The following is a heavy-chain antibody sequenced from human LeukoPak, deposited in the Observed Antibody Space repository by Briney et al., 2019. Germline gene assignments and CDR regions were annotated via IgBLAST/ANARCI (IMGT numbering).Heavy chain of an antibody. V-gene: IGHV4-31*03. CDR2: IYYSGST. CDR3: ARVRAARFAFDI. D-gene: IGHD2-15*01. Sequence: PSQTLSLTCTVSGVSISSGGYYWSWIRQHPGKGLEWIEYIYYSGSTYYNPSLKSRVTISVDTSKNQFSLKLSSVTAADTAVYYCARVRAARFAFDIWGQGTMVTVSS. CDR1: GVSISSGGYY. J-gene: IGHJ3*02.